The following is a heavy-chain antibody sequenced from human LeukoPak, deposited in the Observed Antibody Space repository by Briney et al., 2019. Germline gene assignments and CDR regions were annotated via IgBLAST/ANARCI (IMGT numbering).Heavy chain of an antibody. D-gene: IGHD3-22*01. CDR2: INPNSGGT. CDR1: GYTFTGYY. V-gene: IGHV1-2*02. J-gene: IGHJ4*02. Sequence: GASVKVSCKASGYTFTGYYMHWVRQAPGQGLEWMGWINPNSGGTNYAQQFQGRVTMTRDTSISTAYMELSRLRSDDTAVYYCARAYDSSGYPGYWGQGTLVTVSS. CDR3: ARAYDSSGYPGY.